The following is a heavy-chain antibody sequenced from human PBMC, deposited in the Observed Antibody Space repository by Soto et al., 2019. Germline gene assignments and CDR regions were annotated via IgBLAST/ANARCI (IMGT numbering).Heavy chain of an antibody. CDR2: INPNSGGT. Sequence: ASVKVSCKASGYTFTGYYMHWVRQAPGQGLEWMGWINPNSGGTNYAQKFQGWVTMTRETSISTAYMELSRLRSDDTAVYYCAREPGIAVAGTLLGMDVWGQGTTVTVSS. V-gene: IGHV1-2*04. J-gene: IGHJ6*02. CDR1: GYTFTGYY. D-gene: IGHD6-19*01. CDR3: AREPGIAVAGTLLGMDV.